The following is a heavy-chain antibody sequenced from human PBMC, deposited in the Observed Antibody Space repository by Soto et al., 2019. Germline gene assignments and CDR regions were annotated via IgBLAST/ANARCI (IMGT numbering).Heavy chain of an antibody. D-gene: IGHD2-21*01. CDR1: GFTLDTYG. J-gene: IGHJ3*01. Sequence: QEQLVESGGGMVQPGGSLRLSCAVSGFTLDTYGMHWVRQAAGQGLEWVAVSWHDGRHLDYADSVRGQFTVFRDDSKNTLFLEMIGLRGDDTAVYYCARDWGACTPGECYSHGFDLWGQGTLVTVSS. CDR2: SWHDGRHL. V-gene: IGHV3-33*01. CDR3: ARDWGACTPGECYSHGFDL.